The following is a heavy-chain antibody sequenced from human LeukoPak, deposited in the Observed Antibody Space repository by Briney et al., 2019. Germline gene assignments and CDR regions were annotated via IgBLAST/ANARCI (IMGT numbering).Heavy chain of an antibody. V-gene: IGHV3-23*01. CDR3: AKMGIVVADNDY. J-gene: IGHJ4*02. CDR1: GFTVSSNY. D-gene: IGHD6-19*01. Sequence: GGSLRLSCAASGFTVSSNYMSWVPQAPGKGLEWVSTISVSGGRTHYADSMKGRFTISRDNSKNTLYLQMNSLRAEDTGVYYCAKMGIVVADNDYWGQGTLVTVSS. CDR2: ISVSGGRT.